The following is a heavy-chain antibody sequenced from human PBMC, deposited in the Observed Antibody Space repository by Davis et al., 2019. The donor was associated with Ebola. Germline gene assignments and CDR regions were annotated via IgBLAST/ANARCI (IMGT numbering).Heavy chain of an antibody. CDR1: GYSFTSYW. D-gene: IGHD5-24*01. Sequence: GESLKISCKGSGYSFTSYWIGWVRQMPGKGLECMGIIYPGDSETRYSPSFQGQVTISADKSISTAYLQWSSLKASDTAIYYCARGTNGYNPGGYFDSWGQGTLVTVSS. J-gene: IGHJ4*02. CDR3: ARGTNGYNPGGYFDS. V-gene: IGHV5-51*01. CDR2: IYPGDSET.